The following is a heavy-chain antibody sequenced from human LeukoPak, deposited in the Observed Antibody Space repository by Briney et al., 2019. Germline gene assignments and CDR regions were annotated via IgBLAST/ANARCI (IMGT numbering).Heavy chain of an antibody. V-gene: IGHV4-59*01. J-gene: IGHJ3*02. CDR3: ARDQGHHDAFDI. CDR1: GGSISSYY. CDR2: IYYSGST. Sequence: SETLSLTCTVSGGSISSYYWSWIRQPPGKGLEWIGYIYYSGSTNYNPSLKSRVTISVDTSKNQFSLKLSSVTAADTAVYYCARDQGHHDAFDIWGQGTMVTVSS.